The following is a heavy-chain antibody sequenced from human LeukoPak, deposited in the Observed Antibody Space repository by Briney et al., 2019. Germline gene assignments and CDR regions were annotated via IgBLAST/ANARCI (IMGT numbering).Heavy chain of an antibody. CDR3: LRTYFDWYFDL. CDR1: GFSFSRFW. D-gene: IGHD2/OR15-2a*01. Sequence: GGSLRLSCAVSGFSFSRFWMNWVRQAPGKGLEWVANTNQDGSEKYYVDSVKGRFTISRDNAKNSLYLQMNSLRAEDTAVYFCLRTYFDWYFDLWGPGTLVSVSS. CDR2: TNQDGSEK. V-gene: IGHV3-7*01. J-gene: IGHJ2*01.